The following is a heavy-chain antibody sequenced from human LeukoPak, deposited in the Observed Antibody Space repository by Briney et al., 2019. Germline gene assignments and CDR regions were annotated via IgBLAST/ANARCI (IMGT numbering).Heavy chain of an antibody. J-gene: IGHJ4*02. CDR2: ISGSGGST. D-gene: IGHD3-10*01. Sequence: GGSLSLFFTASGFTFSRDVMGWVRQAPGKGLEWVSGISGSGGSTYFADSVKGRFTISRDNSKNTLYLQMNTLRVEDTAVYYNAKGGMVRREYAFWGQGTLVTVSS. CDR1: GFTFSRDV. V-gene: IGHV3-23*01. CDR3: AKGGMVRREYAF.